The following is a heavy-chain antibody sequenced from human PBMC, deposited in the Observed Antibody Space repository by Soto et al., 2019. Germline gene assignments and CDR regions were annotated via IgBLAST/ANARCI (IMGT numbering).Heavy chain of an antibody. CDR1: GFTFSDYY. V-gene: IGHV3-11*06. Sequence: PGGSLRLSCAASGFTFSDYYMSWIRQAPGKGLEWVSYISSSSSYTNYADSVKGRFTISRDDAKNSLYLQMNSLRAEDTAVYYCARVKAVAFGMDVWGQGTTVTVSS. J-gene: IGHJ6*02. D-gene: IGHD6-19*01. CDR2: ISSSSSYT. CDR3: ARVKAVAFGMDV.